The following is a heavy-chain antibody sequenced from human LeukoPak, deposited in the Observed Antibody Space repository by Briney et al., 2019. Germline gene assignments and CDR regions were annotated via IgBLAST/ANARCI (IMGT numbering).Heavy chain of an antibody. CDR1: GYSISSGYY. J-gene: IGHJ4*02. V-gene: IGHV4-38-2*02. CDR3: ARDYSSGYYVDY. D-gene: IGHD3-22*01. Sequence: PSETLSLTCTVSGYSISSGYYWGWIRQPPGKGLEWIGSIYRSGSTYYNPSLKSRVTISVDTSKNQFSLKLSSVTAADTVVYYCARDYSSGYYVDYWGQGTLVTVSS. CDR2: IYRSGST.